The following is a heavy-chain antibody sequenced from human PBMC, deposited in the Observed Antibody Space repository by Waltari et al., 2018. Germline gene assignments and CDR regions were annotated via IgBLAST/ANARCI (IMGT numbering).Heavy chain of an antibody. V-gene: IGHV4-38-2*01. J-gene: IGHJ4*02. Sequence: QVQLQESGPGLVKPSETLSLTCAVSGYSISSGYYWGWIRQPPGKGLEWIGSIYHSGSTSYNPSLKSRVTISVDTSKTPFSLTLSSVTAAATAVYYCARHPRGFSSPWGQGTLVTVSS. CDR2: IYHSGST. CDR3: ARHPRGFSSP. CDR1: GYSISSGYY. D-gene: IGHD3-10*01.